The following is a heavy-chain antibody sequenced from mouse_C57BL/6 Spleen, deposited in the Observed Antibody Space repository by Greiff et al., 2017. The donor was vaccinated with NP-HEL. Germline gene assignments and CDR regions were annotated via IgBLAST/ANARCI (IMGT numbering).Heavy chain of an antibody. CDR3: ARNDYPYAMDY. D-gene: IGHD2-4*01. V-gene: IGHV1-54*01. J-gene: IGHJ4*01. Sequence: VQLQQSGAELVRPGTSVKVSCKASGYAFTNYLIEWVKQRPGQGLEWIGVINPGSGGTNYNEKFKGKATLTADKSSSTAYMQLSSLTSEDSAVYFCARNDYPYAMDYWGQGTSVTVSS. CDR2: INPGSGGT. CDR1: GYAFTNYL.